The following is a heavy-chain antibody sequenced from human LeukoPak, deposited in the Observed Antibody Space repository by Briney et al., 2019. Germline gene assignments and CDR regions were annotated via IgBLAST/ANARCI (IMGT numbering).Heavy chain of an antibody. Sequence: PGGSLRLSCAASGFTFSSYSMNWVRQAPGKGLEWVSSISSSSSYIYYADSVKGRFTISRDNAKNSLYLQMNSLRAEDTAVYYCAKEHRIAAVPHGFDPWGQGTLVTVSS. CDR2: ISSSSSYI. D-gene: IGHD6-13*01. V-gene: IGHV3-21*01. CDR3: AKEHRIAAVPHGFDP. J-gene: IGHJ5*02. CDR1: GFTFSSYS.